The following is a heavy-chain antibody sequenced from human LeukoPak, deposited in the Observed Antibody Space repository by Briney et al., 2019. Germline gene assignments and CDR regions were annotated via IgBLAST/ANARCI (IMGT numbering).Heavy chain of an antibody. CDR1: GYTFTRHY. CDR2: INPNSGGT. Sequence: ASVKVSCKASGYTFTRHYMHWVRQAPGQGLEWMGRINPNSGGTRYAQKFQGRVTMTRYTSANTVYMDLSSLRSDDTAVYYCARENEVITMIVVATFDSWGQGTLVTVSS. V-gene: IGHV1-2*06. D-gene: IGHD3-22*01. CDR3: ARENEVITMIVVATFDS. J-gene: IGHJ4*02.